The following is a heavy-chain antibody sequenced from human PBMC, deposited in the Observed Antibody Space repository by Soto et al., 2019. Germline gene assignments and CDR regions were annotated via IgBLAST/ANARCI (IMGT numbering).Heavy chain of an antibody. Sequence: SETLSLTCTVSGPSTSGFYWSWIRESAGKGLEWIWRIYATGTTDYDPSLKSRVMMSVDTSKKQFSLKLRSVTAADTAVYYCVRDGTKTLRDWFDPWGQGISVTVSS. CDR2: IYATGTT. CDR3: VRDGTKTLRDWFDP. J-gene: IGHJ5*01. D-gene: IGHD1-1*01. V-gene: IGHV4-4*07. CDR1: GPSTSGFY.